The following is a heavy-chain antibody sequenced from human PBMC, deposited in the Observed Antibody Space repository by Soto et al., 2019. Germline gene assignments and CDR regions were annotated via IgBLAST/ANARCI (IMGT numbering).Heavy chain of an antibody. CDR3: ARVLSPWGSGSFDS. D-gene: IGHD3-10*01. Sequence: QVQLVQSGAEVKKPGASVKVSCKAAGYTFTSYYMHWVRQAPGQGLEWMGIVNPSGGSTSYAQKCQGRDTMTRDTSRTTVYMGVRSLSFEDTAVYYCARVLSPWGSGSFDSWGQGTLVTVSS. V-gene: IGHV1-46*01. CDR2: VNPSGGST. CDR1: GYTFTSYY. J-gene: IGHJ4*02.